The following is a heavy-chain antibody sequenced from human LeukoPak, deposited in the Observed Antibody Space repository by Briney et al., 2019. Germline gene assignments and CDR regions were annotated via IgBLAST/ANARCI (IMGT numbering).Heavy chain of an antibody. V-gene: IGHV3-74*01. CDR2: IKNDGTIT. J-gene: IGHJ4*02. CDR1: GFTFSSYW. D-gene: IGHD5-12*01. CDR3: AKDSGYSGYEPFDY. Sequence: GGSLRHSCAASGFTFSSYWLHWVRQAPGKGLVWVSRIKNDGTITNYADSVKGRFTISRDNCKNTLYLQINSLRAENTAVYYCAKDSGYSGYEPFDYWGQGTLVTVSS.